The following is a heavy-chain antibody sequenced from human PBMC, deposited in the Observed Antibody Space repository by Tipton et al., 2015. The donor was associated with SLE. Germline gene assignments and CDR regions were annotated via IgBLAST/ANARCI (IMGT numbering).Heavy chain of an antibody. J-gene: IGHJ4*02. D-gene: IGHD3-10*01. CDR2: IYYSGNT. V-gene: IGHV4-59*12. CDR3: ARDGGSGFDY. CDR1: GGTISTYY. Sequence: TLSLTCTVSGGTISTYYWSWIRQPPGKGLEWIGYIYYSGNTYYNPSLEGRVTISVETSKNQFSLKLSSVTAADTAVYYCARDGGSGFDYWGQGTLVTVSS.